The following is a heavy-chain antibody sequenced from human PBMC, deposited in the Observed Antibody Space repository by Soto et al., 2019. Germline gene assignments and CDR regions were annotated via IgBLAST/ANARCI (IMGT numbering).Heavy chain of an antibody. D-gene: IGHD3-22*01. CDR2: INPSGGST. J-gene: IGHJ4*02. V-gene: IGHV1-46*01. Sequence: GASVKVSCKSSGYSLTNYYMHWVRQAPGQGLEWMGKINPSGGSTSYAQKFQGRVTMTRDTSTSTVYMELSSLRSEDTAVYYCARDFYYDSSGYVDDYWGQGTLVTVSS. CDR1: GYSLTNYY. CDR3: ARDFYYDSSGYVDDY.